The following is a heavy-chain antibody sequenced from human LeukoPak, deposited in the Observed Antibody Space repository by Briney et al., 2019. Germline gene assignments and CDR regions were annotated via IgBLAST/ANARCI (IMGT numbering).Heavy chain of an antibody. CDR3: ARDGRWSGTAMGY. CDR2: IIPIFGTA. J-gene: IGHJ4*02. V-gene: IGHV1-69*05. CDR1: GGTFSSYA. D-gene: IGHD5-18*01. Sequence: SVKVSCKASGGTFSSYAISWVRQAPGQGLEWMGGIIPIFGTANYAQKFQGRVTITTDESTSTAYMELSSLRSEDTAVYYCARDGRWSGTAMGYWGQGTLVTVSS.